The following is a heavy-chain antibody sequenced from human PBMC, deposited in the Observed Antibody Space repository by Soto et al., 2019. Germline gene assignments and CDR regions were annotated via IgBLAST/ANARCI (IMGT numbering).Heavy chain of an antibody. Sequence: PSETLSLTCTVSGGSISSGDYYWSWIRQPPGKGLEWIGYIYYSGSTYYNPSLKSRVTISVDTSKNQFSLKLSSVTAADTAVYYCARETIFGVGGYYYGMDVWGQGTTVTVSS. CDR2: IYYSGST. D-gene: IGHD3-3*01. J-gene: IGHJ6*02. CDR3: ARETIFGVGGYYYGMDV. V-gene: IGHV4-30-4*01. CDR1: GGSISSGDYY.